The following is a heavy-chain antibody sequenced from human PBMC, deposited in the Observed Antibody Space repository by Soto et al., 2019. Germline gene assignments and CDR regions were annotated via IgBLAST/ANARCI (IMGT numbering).Heavy chain of an antibody. CDR2: ISGSGGST. V-gene: IGHV3-23*01. CDR3: AKRAPRYCSGGSCLLGFEY. CDR1: GFTFSSYA. Sequence: EVQLLESGGGLVQPGGSLRLSCAASGFTFSSYAMSWVRQAPGKGLEWVSAISGSGGSTYYADSVKGRFTISRDNSKNTLYLQMNSLRAEDTAVYYCAKRAPRYCSGGSCLLGFEYWGQGTLVTVSS. J-gene: IGHJ4*02. D-gene: IGHD2-15*01.